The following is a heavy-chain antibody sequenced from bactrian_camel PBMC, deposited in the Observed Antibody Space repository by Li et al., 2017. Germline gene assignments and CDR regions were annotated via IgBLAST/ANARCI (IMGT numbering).Heavy chain of an antibody. CDR3: AADLNNGCGTWLRNPTKLLSTY. CDR2: IHQDGST. V-gene: IGHV3S53*01. CDR1: GEGFGRYC. Sequence: HVQLVESGGGSVQTGGSLRLSCAASGEGFGRYCMAWFRQAPGKEREGVARIHQDGSTDYADFVKGRFTISQDNAKNTLYLQMNSLKPDDTAIYYCAADLNNGCGTWLRNPTKLLSTYWGQGTQVTVS. D-gene: IGHD2*01. J-gene: IGHJ4*01.